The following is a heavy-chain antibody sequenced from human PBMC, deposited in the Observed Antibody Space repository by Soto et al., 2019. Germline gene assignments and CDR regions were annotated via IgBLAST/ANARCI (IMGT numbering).Heavy chain of an antibody. V-gene: IGHV3-11*01. CDR3: ARQAARNYFDF. CDR2: IDSRGRTI. Sequence: QVQLVESGGALVKPGGSLRLSCAASGFTFSDYYMSWIRQAPGKGLEWVPYIDSRGRTISYADSVKGRFTISRDDAKNSLYLQMNSLGAEDTAVYYCARQAARNYFDFWGQGTLVTVSS. D-gene: IGHD6-6*01. CDR1: GFTFSDYY. J-gene: IGHJ4*02.